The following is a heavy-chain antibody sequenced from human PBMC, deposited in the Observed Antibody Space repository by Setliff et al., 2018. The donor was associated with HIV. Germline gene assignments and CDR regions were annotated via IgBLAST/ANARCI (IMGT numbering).Heavy chain of an antibody. J-gene: IGHJ4*02. CDR1: GFTFRTFA. CDR3: ARLVGDCSGDTCYGSDRVLNY. D-gene: IGHD2-15*01. V-gene: IGHV3-30*15. CDR2: ITYDGSRT. Sequence: GGSLRLSCVASGFTFRTFAMHWVRQAPGKGLEWVSAITYDGSRTYYADSVKGRFTISRDNSKSTLYLQLSSLRPEDTAVYYCARLVGDCSGDTCYGSDRVLNYWGQGTLVTVSS.